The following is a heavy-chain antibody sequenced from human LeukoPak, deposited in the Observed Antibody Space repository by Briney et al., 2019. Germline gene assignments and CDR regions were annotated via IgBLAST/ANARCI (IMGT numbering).Heavy chain of an antibody. Sequence: SETLSLTCTVSGGSISSSSYYWGWIRQPPGKGLEWIGSIYYSGDTYYNPSLKSRVTMSVDRSKNKFSLDLRSLTAADTAVYYCARDRPSYGARGFDYWGQGTLVTVSS. CDR1: GGSISSSSYY. J-gene: IGHJ4*02. D-gene: IGHD4-17*01. CDR3: ARDRPSYGARGFDY. V-gene: IGHV4-39*07. CDR2: IYYSGDT.